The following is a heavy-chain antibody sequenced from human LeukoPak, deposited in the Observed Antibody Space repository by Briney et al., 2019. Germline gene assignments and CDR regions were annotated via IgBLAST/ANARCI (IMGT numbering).Heavy chain of an antibody. CDR3: AKPKNAESGWYPADYFDY. D-gene: IGHD6-19*01. V-gene: IGHV3-23*01. J-gene: IGHJ4*02. CDR1: GFTFSSYA. Sequence: PGGSLRLSCAASGFTFSSYAMSWVRQAPGKGLEWVSAISGSGGSTYYADSVKGRFTISRDNSKNTLYLQMNSLRAEDTAVYYCAKPKNAESGWYPADYFDYWGQGTLVTVSS. CDR2: ISGSGGST.